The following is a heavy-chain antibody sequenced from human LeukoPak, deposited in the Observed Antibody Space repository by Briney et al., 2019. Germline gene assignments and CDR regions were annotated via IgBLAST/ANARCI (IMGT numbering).Heavy chain of an antibody. CDR1: GFTVSSNY. V-gene: IGHV3-66*01. Sequence: GGSLRLSCAASGFTVSSNYMTWVRQAPGKGLECVSVVYTGGSTYYADSVEGRFTISRDNSKNTLYLHTNSLRPEDTAVYYCAGCRWNYHYFEHWGQGTLVTVSS. D-gene: IGHD1-7*01. J-gene: IGHJ4*02. CDR3: AGCRWNYHYFEH. CDR2: VYTGGST.